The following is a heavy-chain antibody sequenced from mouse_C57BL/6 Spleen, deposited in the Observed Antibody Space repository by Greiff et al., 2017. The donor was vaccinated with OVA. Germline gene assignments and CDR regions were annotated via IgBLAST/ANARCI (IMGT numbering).Heavy chain of an antibody. Sequence: VQLQQSGAELVMPGASVKLSCKASGYTFTSYWMHWVKQRPGQGLEWIGEIDPSDSYTNYNQKFKGKSTLTVDKSSSTAYMQLSSLTSEDSAVYYCARWDYGSSYGVTFDYWGQGTTLTVSS. CDR1: GYTFTSYW. J-gene: IGHJ2*01. CDR3: ARWDYGSSYGVTFDY. V-gene: IGHV1-69*01. D-gene: IGHD1-1*01. CDR2: IDPSDSYT.